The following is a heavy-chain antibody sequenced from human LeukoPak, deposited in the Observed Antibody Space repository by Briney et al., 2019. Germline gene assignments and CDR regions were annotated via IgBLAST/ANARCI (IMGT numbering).Heavy chain of an antibody. V-gene: IGHV3-48*03. Sequence: PWGSLTLTCAASGFTFSSYEMNWVRQAPGKGLEWVSYISGSSTYYADSVSGRFTISRDNAKNSLYLQMNSLRAEDTAVYYCARCPRSCNAFVIWGQRGMWSVSS. CDR2: ISGSST. CDR3: ARCPRSCNAFVI. J-gene: IGHJ3*02. CDR1: GFTFSSYE.